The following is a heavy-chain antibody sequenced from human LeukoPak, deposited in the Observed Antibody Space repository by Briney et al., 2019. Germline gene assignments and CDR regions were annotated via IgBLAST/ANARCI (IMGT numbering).Heavy chain of an antibody. D-gene: IGHD5-24*01. Sequence: SETLSLTCAVCGGSFSRCYWSWLRQSPGKGLEWIAEIDHRGDTNYNPSVRSQVTISVDTSKNQFSLKVKSLSAADTAVYYCARGATISETGYLDFWGQGTLVTVSS. CDR3: ARGATISETGYLDF. J-gene: IGHJ4*03. CDR1: GGSFSRCY. V-gene: IGHV4-34*01. CDR2: IDHRGDT.